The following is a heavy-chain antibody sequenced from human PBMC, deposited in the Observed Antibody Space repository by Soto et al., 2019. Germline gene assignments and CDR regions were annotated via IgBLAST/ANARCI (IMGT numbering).Heavy chain of an antibody. D-gene: IGHD1-26*01. CDR3: ARDPPDFNSGFDY. CDR2: TYYRSQWHY. Sequence: NPSETLSLTCAISGDSVSNNGAAWNWIRQSPSRGLEWLGRTYYRSQWHYDYATSVRSRITINPDTSKNQFSLQLNSVTPEDTAAYYCARDPPDFNSGFDYWGQGTLVTVS. J-gene: IGHJ4*02. CDR1: GDSVSNNGAA. V-gene: IGHV6-1*01.